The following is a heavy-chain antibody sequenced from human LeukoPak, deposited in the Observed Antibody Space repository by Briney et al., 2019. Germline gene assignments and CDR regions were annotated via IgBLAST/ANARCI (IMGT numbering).Heavy chain of an antibody. D-gene: IGHD3-10*01. CDR3: ARNGRVRRVVKDLFEY. Sequence: ASVKVSCKTSGYTFTDYDITWVRQAPGQGLEWMGRVSPYNGNTYYSQRFQGRVTITKDTSTGTAYMDLRNLRDDGTAMYYCARNGRVRRVVKDLFEYWGQGTLVAVSS. J-gene: IGHJ4*02. CDR2: VSPYNGNT. V-gene: IGHV1-18*01. CDR1: GYTFTDYD.